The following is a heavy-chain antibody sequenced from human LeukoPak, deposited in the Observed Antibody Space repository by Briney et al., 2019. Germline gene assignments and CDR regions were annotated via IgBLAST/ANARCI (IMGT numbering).Heavy chain of an antibody. CDR3: ARGVGSSWPGWFDP. V-gene: IGHV3-48*03. Sequence: GGSLRLSCAASGFTFSNYELNWVRQAPGKGLEWVSYISHSGRTIYSADSVKGRFTISRDNAKNSLYLQMNSLRAEDTAVYYCARGVGSSWPGWFDPWGQGALVTVSS. D-gene: IGHD6-13*01. J-gene: IGHJ5*02. CDR2: ISHSGRTI. CDR1: GFTFSNYE.